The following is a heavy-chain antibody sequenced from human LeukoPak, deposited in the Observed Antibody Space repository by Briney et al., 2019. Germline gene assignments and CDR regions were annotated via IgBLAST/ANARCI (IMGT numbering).Heavy chain of an antibody. CDR1: GFTFSSYS. CDR2: ISSSSSYI. D-gene: IGHD2-21*01. CDR3: AKDFRIGYSAHFDY. J-gene: IGHJ4*02. V-gene: IGHV3-21*04. Sequence: GGSLRLSCATSGFTFSSYSMNWVRQAPGKGLEWVSSISSSSSYIYYADSVKGRFSISRDNSKNTLYLQMDSLRGEDTAVYYCAKDFRIGYSAHFDYWGQGALVTVSS.